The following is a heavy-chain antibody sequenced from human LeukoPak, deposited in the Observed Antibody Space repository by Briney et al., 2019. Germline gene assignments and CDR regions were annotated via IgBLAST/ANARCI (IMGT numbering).Heavy chain of an antibody. CDR1: GFTFSSYG. D-gene: IGHD4-23*01. CDR2: IWFDGSYK. V-gene: IGHV3-33*01. CDR3: ARFGTSSGTVITRNNWFDP. Sequence: GGSLRLSCAASGFTFSSYGMHSVRQAPGEGLEWVALIWFDGSYKYYADSVKGRFTISRDNSKNTLSLQLNSLRVEDTAVYYCARFGTSSGTVITRNNWFDPWGQGTLVTVSS. J-gene: IGHJ5*02.